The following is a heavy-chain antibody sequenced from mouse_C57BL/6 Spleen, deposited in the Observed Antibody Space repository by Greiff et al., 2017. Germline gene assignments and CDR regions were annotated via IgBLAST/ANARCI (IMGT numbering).Heavy chain of an antibody. V-gene: IGHV5-17*01. CDR1: GFTFSDYG. CDR3: ARGLLQMGY. CDR2: ISSGSSTS. J-gene: IGHJ4*01. Sequence: EVKLVESGGGLVKPGGSLKLSCAASGFTFSDYGMHWVRQAPEKGLEWVAYISSGSSTSYYADTVKGRFTISRDNAKNTLFLQMTSLWAEGTAMYYSARGLLQMGYWGHEASVTVSS. D-gene: IGHD2-3*01.